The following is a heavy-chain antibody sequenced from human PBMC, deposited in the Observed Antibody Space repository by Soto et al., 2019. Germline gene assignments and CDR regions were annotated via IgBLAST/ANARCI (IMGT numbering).Heavy chain of an antibody. CDR1: GYTFTSYA. D-gene: IGHD1-20*01. CDR3: ARGADNWNNYYYYYMDV. J-gene: IGHJ6*03. CDR2: INAGNGNT. V-gene: IGHV1-3*01. Sequence: ASVKVSCKASGYTFTSYAMHWVRQAPGQRLEWMGWINAGNGNTKYSQKFQGRVTITRDTSASTAYMELSSLRSEDTAVYYCARGADNWNNYYYYYMDVWGKGTTGTVSS.